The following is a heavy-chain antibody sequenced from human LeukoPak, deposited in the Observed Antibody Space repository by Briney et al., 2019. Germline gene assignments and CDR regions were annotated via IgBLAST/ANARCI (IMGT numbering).Heavy chain of an antibody. J-gene: IGHJ4*02. D-gene: IGHD3-9*01. V-gene: IGHV4-59*01. CDR1: GGSISSYY. CDR2: IYYSGST. CDR3: ARLTRGGILTGYSRHFDY. Sequence: PSETLSLTCTVSGGSISSYYWSWIRQPPGKGLEWIGYIYYSGSTNYNPSLKSRVTISVDTSKNQFSLKLSSVTAADTAVYYCARLTRGGILTGYSRHFDYWGQGTLVTVSS.